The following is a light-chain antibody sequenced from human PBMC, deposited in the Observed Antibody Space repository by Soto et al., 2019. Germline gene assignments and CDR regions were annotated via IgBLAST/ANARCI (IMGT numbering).Light chain of an antibody. CDR2: DVN. CDR3: CTFAGRTFV. CDR1: SSDVGAYNY. J-gene: IGLJ1*01. Sequence: QSVLTQPRSVSGSPGQSVTVSCTGTSSDVGAYNYVAWYQQHPGKVPKLMISDVNKRPSGVPDRFSGSKSGNTASLTISGLRSEDEADYYCCTFAGRTFVFGTGTKLTVL. V-gene: IGLV2-11*01.